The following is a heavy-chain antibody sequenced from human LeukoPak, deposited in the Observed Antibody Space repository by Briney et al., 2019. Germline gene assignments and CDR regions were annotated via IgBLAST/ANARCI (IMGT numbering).Heavy chain of an antibody. J-gene: IGHJ6*03. V-gene: IGHV3-23*01. CDR2: ISGSGGST. CDR1: GFTFTSYP. Sequence: PGGSLRLSCAAFGFTFTSYPMTWVRQAPGKGLNWVSAISGSGGSTYYAESVKGRFTISREHYKNTLYMQMSSLRAEDTAVYYCAKERIAPYYYYMDVWGKGTTVTVSS. CDR3: AKERIAPYYYYMDV.